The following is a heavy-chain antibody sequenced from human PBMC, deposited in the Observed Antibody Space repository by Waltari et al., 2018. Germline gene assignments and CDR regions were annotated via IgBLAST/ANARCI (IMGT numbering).Heavy chain of an antibody. CDR2: IWYDGSNK. Sequence: QVQLVESGGGVVQPGRSLRLSCAASGFTFSSYGMHWVRQAPGKGLEWVAVIWYDGSNKYYADSVKGRFTISRDNSKNTLYLQMNSLRAEDTAVYYCARSLATRYYYYGMDVWGQGTTVTVSS. J-gene: IGHJ6*02. D-gene: IGHD5-12*01. CDR1: GFTFSSYG. CDR3: ARSLATRYYYYGMDV. V-gene: IGHV3-33*01.